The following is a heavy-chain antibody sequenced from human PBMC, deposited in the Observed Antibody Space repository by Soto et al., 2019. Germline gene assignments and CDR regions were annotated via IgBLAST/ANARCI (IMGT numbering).Heavy chain of an antibody. CDR2: IIPILGIA. CDR3: ARDWSAKYCGGDCYSHGMDV. J-gene: IGHJ6*02. CDR1: GGTFSSYT. Sequence: ASVKVSCKASGGTFSSYTISWVRQAPGQGLEWMGRIIPILGIANYAQKFQGRVTITADKSTSTAYMELSSLRSEDTAVYYCARDWSAKYCGGDCYSHGMDVWGQGTTVTVSS. D-gene: IGHD2-21*02. V-gene: IGHV1-69*04.